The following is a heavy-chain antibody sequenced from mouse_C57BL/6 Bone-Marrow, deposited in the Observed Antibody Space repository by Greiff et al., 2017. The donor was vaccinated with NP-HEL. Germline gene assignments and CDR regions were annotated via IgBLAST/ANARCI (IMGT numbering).Heavy chain of an antibody. D-gene: IGHD2-3*01. CDR3: TRGDGYYRVDY. J-gene: IGHJ2*01. Sequence: EVKLVESGEGLVKPGGSLKLSCAASGFTFSSYAMSWVRQTPEKRLEWVAYISSGGDYIYYADTVKGRFTISRDNARNTLYLQMSSLKSEDTAMYYCTRGDGYYRVDYWGQGTTLTVSS. CDR1: GFTFSSYA. CDR2: ISSGGDYI. V-gene: IGHV5-9-1*02.